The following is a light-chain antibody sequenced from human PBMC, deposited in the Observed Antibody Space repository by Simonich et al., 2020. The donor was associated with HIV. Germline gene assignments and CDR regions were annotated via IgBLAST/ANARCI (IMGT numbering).Light chain of an antibody. Sequence: EIVMTQSPATLSVSPGERATLSCRASHSVSSNLAWYQQKPGQAPRLLIYGASTRATGIPARFIGSGSGTEFTLTINSLQSEDFAVYYCQLRSNWPPTFGQGTKVEIK. CDR1: HSVSSN. V-gene: IGKV3-15*01. CDR2: GAS. J-gene: IGKJ1*01. CDR3: QLRSNWPPT.